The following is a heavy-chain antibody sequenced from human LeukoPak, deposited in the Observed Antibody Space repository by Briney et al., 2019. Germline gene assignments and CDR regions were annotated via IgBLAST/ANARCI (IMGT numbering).Heavy chain of an antibody. Sequence: GGSLRLSCAASGFTFSSYPMHWVRQAPGKGLEWVASIDHNGNVNYYVDSVKGRFTISRDNAKNSLYLQMSNLRAEDTAVYFCARGGGLDVWGQGATVTVSS. CDR2: IDHNGNVN. J-gene: IGHJ6*02. CDR3: ARGGGLDV. D-gene: IGHD3-16*01. V-gene: IGHV3-7*03. CDR1: GFTFSSYP.